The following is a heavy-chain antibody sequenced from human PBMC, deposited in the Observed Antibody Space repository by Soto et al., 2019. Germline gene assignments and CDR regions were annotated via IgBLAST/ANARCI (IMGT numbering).Heavy chain of an antibody. J-gene: IGHJ6*03. CDR3: AKCDIVVTPAYYLDF. D-gene: IGHD2-15*01. V-gene: IGHV3-23*01. Sequence: EVQLLESGGGLVQPGGSLRLSCVASGFTFSSYAMSWVRQAPGKGLEWVSLVSGSGGATYYADSVKGRFTISKDNFKNTVYLQMNSLGAEDTAIYYCAKCDIVVTPAYYLDFWGKGTTVIVS. CDR1: GFTFSSYA. CDR2: VSGSGGAT.